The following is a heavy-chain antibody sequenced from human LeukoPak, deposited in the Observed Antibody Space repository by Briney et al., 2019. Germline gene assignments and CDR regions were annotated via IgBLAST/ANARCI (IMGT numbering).Heavy chain of an antibody. CDR1: GGSISSGSYY. D-gene: IGHD6-25*01. V-gene: IGHV4-61*02. CDR2: VHTSGST. J-gene: IGHJ5*02. CDR3: ASSAYTGSNYFDP. Sequence: SQTLSLNCTVSGGSISSGSYYWSWIRQPAGKGLEWVGRVHTSGSTNYNPSLKSRVTISLDTSKNQFSLELRSVTAADTAVYYCASSAYTGSNYFDPWGQGTPVTVSS.